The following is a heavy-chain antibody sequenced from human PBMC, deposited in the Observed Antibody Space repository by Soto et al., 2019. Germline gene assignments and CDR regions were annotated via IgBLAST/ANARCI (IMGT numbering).Heavy chain of an antibody. Sequence: SVKVACKASGGTFSSYTITWVRQAPGQGLEWLGRIIPIFGVTNYAQKFQDRVTITADRSTTTAYMELSRLRSEDTAVYYCVRDWESTTQTWGFGDSWGQGTLVTVSS. V-gene: IGHV1-69*04. J-gene: IGHJ4*02. D-gene: IGHD1-1*01. CDR2: IIPIFGVT. CDR3: VRDWESTTQTWGFGDS. CDR1: GGTFSSYT.